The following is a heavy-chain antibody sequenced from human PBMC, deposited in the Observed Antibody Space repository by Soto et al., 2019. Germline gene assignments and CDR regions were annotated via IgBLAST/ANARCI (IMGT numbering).Heavy chain of an antibody. CDR1: GYTFTCYD. D-gene: IGHD2-8*02. CDR3: ARGGRRSSMGWWYYGMDV. J-gene: IGHJ6*02. CDR2: MNPNSGNT. V-gene: IGHV1-8*01. Sequence: ASVKVSCKASGYTFTCYDINWVRQATGQGLEWMGWMNPNSGNTGYAQKFQGRVTMTRNTSISTAYMELSSLRSEDTAVYYCARGGRRSSMGWWYYGMDVWGQGTTVNVSS.